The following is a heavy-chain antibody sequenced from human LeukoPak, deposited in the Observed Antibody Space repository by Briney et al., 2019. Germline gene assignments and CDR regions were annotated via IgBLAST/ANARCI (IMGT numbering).Heavy chain of an antibody. CDR1: GGSISSSSYF. J-gene: IGHJ4*02. CDR2: IDYGGTT. Sequence: SETLSLTCTVSGGSISSSSYFWGWIRQPPGKGLEWVGSIDYGGTTYYNPSLNSRVTVSLDTSKNQFSLTVTSVTAADTAVYYCARRYCSGGHCYYFDSWGQGTLVTVSS. CDR3: ARRYCSGGHCYYFDS. V-gene: IGHV4-39*01. D-gene: IGHD2-15*01.